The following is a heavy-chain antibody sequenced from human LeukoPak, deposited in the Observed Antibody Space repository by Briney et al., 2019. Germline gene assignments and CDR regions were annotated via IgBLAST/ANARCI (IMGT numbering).Heavy chain of an antibody. V-gene: IGHV1-2*02. D-gene: IGHD4/OR15-4a*01. CDR3: ARDRIRLWGDRGAFDI. Sequence: GASVKVSCKASGYTFSGYYMHWVRQAPGQGLEWMGWINPKSGGTNEAQKFHDRVTMTRDTSIRTAYMEVSRLRSDDTAVYYCARDRIRLWGDRGAFDIWGQGTMVTVSS. CDR2: INPKSGGT. J-gene: IGHJ3*02. CDR1: GYTFSGYY.